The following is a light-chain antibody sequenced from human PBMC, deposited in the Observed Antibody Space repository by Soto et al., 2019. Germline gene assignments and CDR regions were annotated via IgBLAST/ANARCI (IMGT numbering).Light chain of an antibody. CDR2: AAS. CDR1: QAIRND. Sequence: DIQMTQSPSSLSASVGDRVTITCRASQAIRNDLAWFQQKPGKAPKRLIYAASSLQGGVPSRFSGSGSWKDFTLTISSLQPEDGATYYCLQHNSYPFTFGQGTELDIK. V-gene: IGKV1-17*01. CDR3: LQHNSYPFT. J-gene: IGKJ2*01.